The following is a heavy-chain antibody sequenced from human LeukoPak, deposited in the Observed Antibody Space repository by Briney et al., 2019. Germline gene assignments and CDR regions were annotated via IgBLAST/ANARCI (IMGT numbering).Heavy chain of an antibody. V-gene: IGHV3-23*01. J-gene: IGHJ4*02. CDR3: AKETETGYCSTTSCYGGH. D-gene: IGHD2-2*01. Sequence: GGSLRLSCAASGFTFSSYGMNWVRQAPGKGLEWVSGISSSGGGTYYADSVKGRFTISRDNSKNTLYLQMNTLRAEDTAVYYCAKETETGYCSTTSCYGGHWGQGTLVTVSS. CDR2: ISSSGGGT. CDR1: GFTFSSYG.